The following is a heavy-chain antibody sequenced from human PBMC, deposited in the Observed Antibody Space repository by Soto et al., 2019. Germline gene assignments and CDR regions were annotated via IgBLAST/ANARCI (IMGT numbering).Heavy chain of an antibody. D-gene: IGHD3-10*01. CDR3: ARQGFGVLHGLEDV. CDR1: GGSFSGYD. V-gene: IGHV4-34*01. J-gene: IGHJ6*02. CDR2: INHSGST. Sequence: PSETLSLTCAVYGGSFSGYDWSWIRQPPGKGLEWIGEINHSGSTNYDPSLKSRVTMSIDTSKNQFSLTLTSVTAADTAVYYCARQGFGVLHGLEDVWGQGTTVTVSS.